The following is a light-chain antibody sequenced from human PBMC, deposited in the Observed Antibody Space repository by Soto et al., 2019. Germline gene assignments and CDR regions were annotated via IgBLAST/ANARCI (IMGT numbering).Light chain of an antibody. V-gene: IGLV1-44*01. Sequence: QSVLTQPPSASGTPGQRVTISCSGSSSNIGSNTVNWYQQLPGTAPKLLIYSNNQRPSGVPDRFSGSKSGTSASQAISGLQSEDEADYYCAAWDDSLNVLYVFGTGTKLTVL. CDR2: SNN. CDR1: SSNIGSNT. CDR3: AAWDDSLNVLYV. J-gene: IGLJ1*01.